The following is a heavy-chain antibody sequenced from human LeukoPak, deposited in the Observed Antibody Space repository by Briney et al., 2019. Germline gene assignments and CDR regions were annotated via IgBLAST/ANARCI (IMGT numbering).Heavy chain of an antibody. V-gene: IGHV1-69*02. J-gene: IGHJ6*02. CDR3: ARGPYYYDSSGTYYYGMDV. CDR2: IIPILGIA. CDR1: GGTFISYT. D-gene: IGHD3-22*01. Sequence: SVKVSCKASGGTFISYTISWLRQAPGQGLEWMGRIIPILGIANYAQKFQGRVTITADKSTSTAYMELSSLRSEDTAVYYCARGPYYYDSSGTYYYGMDVWGQGTTVTVSS.